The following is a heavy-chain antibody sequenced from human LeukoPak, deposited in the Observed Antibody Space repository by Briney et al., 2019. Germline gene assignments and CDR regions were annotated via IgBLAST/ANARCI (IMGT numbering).Heavy chain of an antibody. V-gene: IGHV1-46*01. CDR1: GYTFTTYY. J-gene: IGHJ3*02. Sequence: ATVKVSCKASGYTFTTYYMHWLRQAPGQGPEWMGIINPRGGSTDYAQKFEGRVTMTSDTSTSTVYMELNDLTSEDTAVYYCATDRSSAAKAADYAFDIWGQGTMVTVSS. CDR2: INPRGGST. CDR3: ATDRSSAAKAADYAFDI. D-gene: IGHD6-25*01.